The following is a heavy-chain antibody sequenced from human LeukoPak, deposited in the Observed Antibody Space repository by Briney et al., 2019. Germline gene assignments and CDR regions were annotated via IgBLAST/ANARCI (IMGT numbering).Heavy chain of an antibody. CDR3: ASGYYDILTGYTPGRSLSSHYYGMDV. V-gene: IGHV1-69*13. D-gene: IGHD3-9*01. Sequence: ASVKVSCKASGGTFSSYAISWVRQAPGQGLEWMGGIIPIFGTANYAQKFQGRVTITADESTSTAYMELRSLRSDDTAVYYCASGYYDILTGYTPGRSLSSHYYGMDVWGQGTTVTVSS. J-gene: IGHJ6*02. CDR2: IIPIFGTA. CDR1: GGTFSSYA.